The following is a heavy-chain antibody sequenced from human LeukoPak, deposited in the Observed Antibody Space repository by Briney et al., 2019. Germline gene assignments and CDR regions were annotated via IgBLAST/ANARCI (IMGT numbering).Heavy chain of an antibody. D-gene: IGHD3-22*01. V-gene: IGHV4-59*01. CDR1: GGSISSYY. J-gene: IGHJ4*02. Sequence: PSETLSLTCTVSGGSISSYYWSWIRQPPGKGLEWIGYIYYSGSTNYNPSLKSRVTISVDTSKNQFSLKLSSVTAADTAVYYCARGPLPDYYDSSGSLDHWGQGTLVTVSS. CDR2: IYYSGST. CDR3: ARGPLPDYYDSSGSLDH.